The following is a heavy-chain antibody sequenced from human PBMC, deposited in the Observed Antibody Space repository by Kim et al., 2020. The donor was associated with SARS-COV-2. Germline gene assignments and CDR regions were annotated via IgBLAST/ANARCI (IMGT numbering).Heavy chain of an antibody. Sequence: AQKFQGRVTITADESTSTAYMELSSLRSEDTAVYYCARDRGIAVAGPFDYWGQGTLVTVSS. CDR3: ARDRGIAVAGPFDY. V-gene: IGHV1-69*01. D-gene: IGHD6-19*01. J-gene: IGHJ4*02.